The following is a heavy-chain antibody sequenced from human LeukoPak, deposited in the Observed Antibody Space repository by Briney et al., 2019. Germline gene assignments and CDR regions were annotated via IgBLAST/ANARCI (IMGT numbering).Heavy chain of an antibody. V-gene: IGHV4-39*07. D-gene: IGHD3-22*01. CDR2: IYYSGST. J-gene: IGHJ4*02. Sequence: PSETLSLTCTVSGGSISSSSYYWGWIRQPPGKGLEWIGSIYYSGSTYYNPSLKSRVTISVDTSKNQFSLKLSSVTAADTAVYYCARGLYYDSSGYYYESGYYFDYWGQGTLVTVSS. CDR3: ARGLYYDSSGYYYESGYYFDY. CDR1: GGSISSSSYY.